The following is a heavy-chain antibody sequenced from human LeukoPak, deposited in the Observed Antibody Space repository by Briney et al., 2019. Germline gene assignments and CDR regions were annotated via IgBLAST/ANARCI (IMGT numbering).Heavy chain of an antibody. D-gene: IGHD6-13*01. J-gene: IGHJ4*02. CDR2: INPISGDT. CDR3: ARGLGGSCYFDY. Sequence: ASVKVSCKASGYTFTGFYIHWVRQAPGQGLEWMGWINPISGDTNYAQKFQGRVTMTRDTSISTAYMELNRLRSDDTAVFYCARGLGGSCYFDYWGQGTLVTVSS. V-gene: IGHV1-2*02. CDR1: GYTFTGFY.